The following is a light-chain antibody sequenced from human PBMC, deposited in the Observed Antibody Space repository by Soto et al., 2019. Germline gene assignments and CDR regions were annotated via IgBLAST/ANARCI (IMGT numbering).Light chain of an antibody. CDR3: QKYNSAPLT. CDR2: AAS. Sequence: DIQMTQSPSSLSASVGDRVAITCRASQGISNYLAWYQQKPGKVPKLLIYAASTLQLGVPPRFSGSGSGTDFTLSISSLQPEDVGTYYCQKYNSAPLTFGPGTKVDIK. J-gene: IGKJ3*01. V-gene: IGKV1-27*01. CDR1: QGISNY.